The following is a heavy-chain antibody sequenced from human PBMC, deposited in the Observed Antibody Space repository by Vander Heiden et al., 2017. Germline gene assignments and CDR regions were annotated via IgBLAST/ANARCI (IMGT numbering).Heavy chain of an antibody. Sequence: QVQLVQPGAEVKNPGASVKVSCKASGYTFTSYYLYWVRQAPGQGLEWMGIINPSGGTTNYAQKFQGRVTMTRDTSTSTVYMELSSLRSEDTAMYYCARDTVLSGYLTLDYWGQGTLVTVSS. CDR3: ARDTVLSGYLTLDY. J-gene: IGHJ4*02. CDR1: GYTFTSYY. CDR2: INPSGGTT. V-gene: IGHV1-46*01. D-gene: IGHD5-12*01.